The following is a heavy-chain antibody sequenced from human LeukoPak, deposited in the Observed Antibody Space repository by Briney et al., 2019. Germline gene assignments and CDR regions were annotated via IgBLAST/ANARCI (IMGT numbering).Heavy chain of an antibody. V-gene: IGHV1-69*04. J-gene: IGHJ4*02. D-gene: IGHD3-22*01. CDR1: GGTFSSYT. CDR3: ARDRYDSSGYYQYYFDY. Sequence: ASVKVSCKASGGTFSSYTISWVRQAPGQGLEWMGRNIPILGIANYAQKFQGRVTITADKSTSTAYMELSSLRSEDTAVYYCARDRYDSSGYYQYYFDYWGQGTLVTVSS. CDR2: NIPILGIA.